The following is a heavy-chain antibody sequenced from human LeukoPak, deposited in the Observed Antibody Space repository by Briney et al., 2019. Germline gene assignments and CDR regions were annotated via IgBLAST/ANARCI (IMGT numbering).Heavy chain of an antibody. CDR1: GFTFSSYS. V-gene: IGHV3-21*01. CDR3: ARAESSYYYYYGMDV. Sequence: GGSLRLSCAASGFTFSSYSMNWIRQAPGKGLEWVSSISSSSSYIYYADSVKGRFTISRDNAKNSLYLQMNSLRAEDTAVYYCARAESSYYYYYGMDVWGQGTTVTVSS. CDR2: ISSSSSYI. D-gene: IGHD3-10*01. J-gene: IGHJ6*02.